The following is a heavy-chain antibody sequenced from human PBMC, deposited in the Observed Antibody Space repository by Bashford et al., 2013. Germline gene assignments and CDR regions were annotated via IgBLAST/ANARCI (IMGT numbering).Heavy chain of an antibody. J-gene: IGHJ5*02. CDR3: AKGLGYYTWFDH. V-gene: IGHV3-7*03. D-gene: IGHD3-3*01. Sequence: VRQAPGKGLEWVANIKEDGSETDYLDSVRGRFTISRDNARNQISLQLRSVIPADTAVYYCAKGLGYYTWFDHWGQGTLVTVSS. CDR2: IKEDGSET.